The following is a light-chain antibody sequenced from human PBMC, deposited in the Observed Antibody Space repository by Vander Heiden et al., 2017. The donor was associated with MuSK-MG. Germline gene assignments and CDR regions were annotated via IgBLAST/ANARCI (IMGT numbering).Light chain of an antibody. CDR3: LQFNTYPFT. V-gene: IGKV1-17*01. Sequence: DIQMTKLPPPLPAPVGDRVTITSRAGQDIRNNVAWYQQAPGKAPRRLMFSASFLDCGVPSRFGGSGYGTDFPLTISSLQPEDAATYYCLQFNTYPFTFGQGTKLEIK. CDR1: QDIRNN. CDR2: SAS. J-gene: IGKJ2*01.